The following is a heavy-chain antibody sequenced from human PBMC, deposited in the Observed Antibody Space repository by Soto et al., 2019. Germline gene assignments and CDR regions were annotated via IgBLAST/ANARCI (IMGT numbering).Heavy chain of an antibody. CDR2: ISYDGSNK. V-gene: IGHV3-30-3*01. CDR3: ARDRDYYDSSGLLDY. D-gene: IGHD3-22*01. Sequence: QVQLVESGGGVVQPGRSLRLSCAASGFTFSSYAMHWVRQAPGKGREWVAVISYDGSNKYYADSVKGRFTISRDNSKTTLYMQMNSLRAEDTAVYYCARDRDYYDSSGLLDYWGQGTLFTVSS. J-gene: IGHJ4*02. CDR1: GFTFSSYA.